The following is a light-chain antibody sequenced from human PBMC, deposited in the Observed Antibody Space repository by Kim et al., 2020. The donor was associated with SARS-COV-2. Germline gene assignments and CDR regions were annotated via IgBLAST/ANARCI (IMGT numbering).Light chain of an antibody. CDR3: NSRDSNDYVV. CDR1: SLRSYY. Sequence: VALGQTVRITCQGDSLRSYYATWYQQKPGQAPIVVIYGKDNRPSGIPDRFSGSSSGNTAYLTITGTQAGDEADYYCNSRDSNDYVVFGGGTQVTVL. CDR2: GKD. J-gene: IGLJ2*01. V-gene: IGLV3-19*01.